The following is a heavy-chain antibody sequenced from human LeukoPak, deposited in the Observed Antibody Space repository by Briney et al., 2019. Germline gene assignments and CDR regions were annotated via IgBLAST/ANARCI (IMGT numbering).Heavy chain of an antibody. CDR3: AKPFYGYEITPYYFDY. CDR1: GFTFSNYA. Sequence: GGSLRLSCAASGFTFSNYAMNWVRQAPGKGLEWVSAISGSGGSTYYADSVKGRFTNSRDNSKNTLYLQMNSLRAEDTAVYYCAKPFYGYEITPYYFDYWGQGTLVTVSS. V-gene: IGHV3-23*01. J-gene: IGHJ4*02. D-gene: IGHD5-12*01. CDR2: ISGSGGST.